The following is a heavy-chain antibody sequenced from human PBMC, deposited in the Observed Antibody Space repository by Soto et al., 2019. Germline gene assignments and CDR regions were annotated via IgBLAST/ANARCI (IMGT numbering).Heavy chain of an antibody. CDR3: AAATEWMGNYPGY. CDR1: GFTFTSAT. V-gene: IGHV1-58*02. Sequence: GASVKVSCKTSGFTFTSATIHWVRQRRGQGLEWMGWIVVGSGETNNPRRFQEPVTLTRDLSTASAFMELTSLASDDTAVYYCAAATEWMGNYPGYWGQGTLVTVSS. D-gene: IGHD3-3*01. J-gene: IGHJ4*02. CDR2: IVVGSGET.